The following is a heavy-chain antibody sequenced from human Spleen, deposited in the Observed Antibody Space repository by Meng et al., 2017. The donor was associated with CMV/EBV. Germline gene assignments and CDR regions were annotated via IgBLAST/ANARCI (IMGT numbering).Heavy chain of an antibody. CDR1: GGSISSGGYY. V-gene: IGHV4-31*02. CDR2: VYHNGNA. J-gene: IGHJ5*02. Sequence: SLTCHVSGGSISSGGYYWSWIRQHPGKGLEWIGFVYHNGNAYYNPSLKSRATLSVDTSKNHFSLSLKSVIAADTAIYYCARGRRFDPWGRGTLVTVSS. CDR3: ARGRRFDP.